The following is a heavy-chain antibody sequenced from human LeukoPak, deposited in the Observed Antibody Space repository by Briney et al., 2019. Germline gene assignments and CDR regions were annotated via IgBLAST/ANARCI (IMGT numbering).Heavy chain of an antibody. V-gene: IGHV2-5*02. Sequence: LEWLVLIYWDDDKRYSPSLKSRLTITKDTSKNQVVLTMTNMDPVDTATYYCAHRSNGVFDYWGQGTLVTVSS. CDR3: AHRSNGVFDY. D-gene: IGHD4-17*01. CDR2: IYWDDDK. J-gene: IGHJ4*02.